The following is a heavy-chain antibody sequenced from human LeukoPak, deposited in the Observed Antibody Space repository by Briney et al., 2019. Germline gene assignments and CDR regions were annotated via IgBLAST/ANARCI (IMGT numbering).Heavy chain of an antibody. Sequence: CISSSGSTIYYADSVKGRFTISRDNAKNSLYLQMNSLRAEDTAVYYCARTGLTTVTIRDAFDIWGQGTMVTVSS. CDR3: ARTGLTTVTIRDAFDI. CDR2: ISSSGSTI. V-gene: IGHV3-11*04. J-gene: IGHJ3*02. D-gene: IGHD4-17*01.